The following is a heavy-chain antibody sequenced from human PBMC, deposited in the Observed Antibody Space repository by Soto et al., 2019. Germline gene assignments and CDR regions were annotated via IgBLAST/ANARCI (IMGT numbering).Heavy chain of an antibody. J-gene: IGHJ6*02. CDR2: ISYDGSNK. CDR3: ARDQVRRGYSYGYHYYYYGMDV. D-gene: IGHD5-18*01. CDR1: GFTFSSYA. V-gene: IGHV3-30-3*01. Sequence: QVQLVESGGGVVQPGRSLRLSCAASGFTFSSYAMHWVRQAPGKGLEWVAVISYDGSNKYYADSVKGRFTISRDNSKNTLYLQMNSLRAEDTAVYYCARDQVRRGYSYGYHYYYYGMDVWGQRTTVTVSS.